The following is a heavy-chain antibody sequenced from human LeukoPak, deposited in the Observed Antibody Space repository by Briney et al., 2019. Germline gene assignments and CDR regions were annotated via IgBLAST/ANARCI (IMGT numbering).Heavy chain of an antibody. V-gene: IGHV1-18*01. CDR2: ISAYNGNT. CDR3: ARDGRRITMVRGVSNWFDP. CDR1: GYTFTSYG. Sequence: ASVKVSCRASGYTFTSYGISWVRQAPGQGLEWMGWISAYNGNTNYAQKLQGRVTMTKDTSTSTAYMELRSLRSDDTAVYYCARDGRRITMVRGVSNWFDPWGQGTLVTVSS. D-gene: IGHD3-10*01. J-gene: IGHJ5*02.